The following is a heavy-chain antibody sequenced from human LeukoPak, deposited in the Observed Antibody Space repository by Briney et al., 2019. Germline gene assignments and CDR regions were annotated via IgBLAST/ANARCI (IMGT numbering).Heavy chain of an antibody. CDR2: ISSSGSTI. V-gene: IGHV3-11*01. D-gene: IGHD1-26*01. CDR1: GFTFSDYY. CDR3: ARDATSGIVGATTRWFDP. Sequence: GGSLRLSCAASGFTFSDYYMSWIRQAPGKGLEWVSYISSSGSTIYYADSVKGRFTISRDNAKNSLYLQMNSLRAEDTAVYYCARDATSGIVGATTRWFDPWGQGTLVTVSS. J-gene: IGHJ5*02.